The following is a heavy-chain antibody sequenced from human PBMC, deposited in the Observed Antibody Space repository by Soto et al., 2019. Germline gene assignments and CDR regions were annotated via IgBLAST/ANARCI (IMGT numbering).Heavy chain of an antibody. CDR3: AKTAAAGRSNYYYYMDV. CDR1: GYSFTSYW. J-gene: IGHJ6*03. D-gene: IGHD6-13*01. Sequence: PGESLNISCKGSGYSFTSYWIGWVRQMPGKGLEWMGIIYPGDSDTRYSPSFQGQVTISADKSISTAYLQWSSLKASDTAMYYCAKTAAAGRSNYYYYMDVWGKGTTVTVSS. V-gene: IGHV5-51*01. CDR2: IYPGDSDT.